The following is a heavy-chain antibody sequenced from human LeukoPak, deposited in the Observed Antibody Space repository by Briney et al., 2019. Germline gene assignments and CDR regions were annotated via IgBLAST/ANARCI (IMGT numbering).Heavy chain of an antibody. CDR1: GASISSHY. CDR2: ISTSGST. CDR3: ARLIPITRTTDYFDY. V-gene: IGHV4-4*09. D-gene: IGHD1-7*01. Sequence: SETLSLTCTVSGASISSHYWSLIRQPPGKGLEYIGYISTSGSTNYNPSLKSRVTISVDTSKNQFSLKLRSVTAADTAIYYCARLIPITRTTDYFDYWGQGVLVTVCS. J-gene: IGHJ4*02.